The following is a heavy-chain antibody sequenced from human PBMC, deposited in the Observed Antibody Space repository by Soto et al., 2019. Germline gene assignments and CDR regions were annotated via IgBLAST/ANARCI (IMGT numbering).Heavy chain of an antibody. J-gene: IGHJ4*02. CDR3: ARVAGTGWYDA. V-gene: IGHV4-30-2*01. D-gene: IGHD6-19*01. CDR1: GGYIVSGCYS. Sequence: PSETLSLTCAVCGGYIVSGCYSWSWIRQPPGKGLEWIGTAYPLGSTYYDPSLKSRVTISLDLSKNQFSLNLNSVTAADTAVYYCARVAGTGWYDAWGQGTLLAVSS. CDR2: AYPLGST.